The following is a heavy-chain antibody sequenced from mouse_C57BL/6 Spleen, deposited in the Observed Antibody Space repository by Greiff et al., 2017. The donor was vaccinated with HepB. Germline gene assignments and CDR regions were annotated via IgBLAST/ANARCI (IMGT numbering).Heavy chain of an antibody. V-gene: IGHV5-4*03. CDR2: ISDGGSYT. Sequence: DVMLVESGGGLVKPGGSLKLSCAASGFTFSSYAMSWVRQTPEKRLEWVATISDGGSYTYYPDNVKGRFTISRDNAKNNLYLQMSHLKSEDTAMYYCARVTLRAMDYWGQGTSVTVSS. CDR1: GFTFSSYA. J-gene: IGHJ4*01. D-gene: IGHD1-1*01. CDR3: ARVTLRAMDY.